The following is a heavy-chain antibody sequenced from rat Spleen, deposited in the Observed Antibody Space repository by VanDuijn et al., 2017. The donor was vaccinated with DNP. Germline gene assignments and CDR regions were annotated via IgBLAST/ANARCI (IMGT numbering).Heavy chain of an antibody. J-gene: IGHJ2*01. D-gene: IGHD1-11*01. CDR1: GFTFSNYF. CDR3: TTDFERGY. CDR2: IGTSGGDT. V-gene: IGHV5-27*01. Sequence: EVQLVESGGGLVRPGRSLKLSCAASGFTFSNYFMAWVRQAPTKGLEWVASIGTSGGDTYYRDSVKGRFTISRDDARSTLYLQMDSLRSEDTATYYCTTDFERGYWGQGVMVTVSS.